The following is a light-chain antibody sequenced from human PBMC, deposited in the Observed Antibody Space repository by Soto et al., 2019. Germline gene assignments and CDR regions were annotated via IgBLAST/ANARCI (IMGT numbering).Light chain of an antibody. CDR3: SSYTIISSTPVV. V-gene: IGLV2-14*01. CDR1: SSNVGGSNS. J-gene: IGLJ2*01. Sequence: QSVLTQPASVSGSPGQSITISCTGTSSNVGGSNSVSWYQQHPGKAPKLMIYDVSNWPSGVSNRFSGSKSGNTASLTISGLHAEDEADYYCSSYTIISSTPVVFGGGTKLTVL. CDR2: DVS.